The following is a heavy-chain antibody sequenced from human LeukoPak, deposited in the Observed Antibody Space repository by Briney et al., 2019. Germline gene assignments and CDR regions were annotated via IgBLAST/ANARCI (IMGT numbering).Heavy chain of an antibody. CDR2: IVVGSGNT. V-gene: IGHV1-58*02. CDR3: AKAINPVVVVGAADAFDI. CDR1: GFTFTSSA. D-gene: IGHD2-15*01. J-gene: IGHJ3*02. Sequence: GASVKVSCKASGFTFTSSAMQWVRQARGQRLEWMGWIVVGSGNTNYAQKFQGRVTLPEDTSTDTAYMGLSSLSSEDTAVYYCAKAINPVVVVGAADAFDIWGQGTMVTVSS.